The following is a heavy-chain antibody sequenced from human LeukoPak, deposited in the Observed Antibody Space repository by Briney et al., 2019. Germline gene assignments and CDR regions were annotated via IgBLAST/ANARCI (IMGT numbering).Heavy chain of an antibody. D-gene: IGHD6-13*01. CDR2: INPNSGGT. CDR1: GYTFTGYY. Sequence: ASVKVSCKASGYTFTGYYMHWVRQAPGQGLEWMGWINPNSGGTNYAQKFQCRVTMTRDTSISTAYMELSRLRSDDTAVYYCAIGIAAAGIGGYYYYMDVWGKGTTVTVSS. CDR3: AIGIAAAGIGGYYYYMDV. V-gene: IGHV1-2*02. J-gene: IGHJ6*03.